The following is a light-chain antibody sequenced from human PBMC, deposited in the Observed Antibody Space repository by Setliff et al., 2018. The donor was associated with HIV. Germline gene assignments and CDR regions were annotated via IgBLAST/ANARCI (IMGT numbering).Light chain of an antibody. V-gene: IGLV2-14*01. CDR1: SSDVGGYSY. Sequence: SALTQPASVSGSPGQSITISCTGTSSDVGGYSYVSWYQQHPGKAPKLIIYEVTNRPSGVSNRFSGSKSGNTASLTISGLQAEDEADYYCSSYAITNTLPFGTGTKV. CDR2: EVT. J-gene: IGLJ1*01. CDR3: SSYAITNTLP.